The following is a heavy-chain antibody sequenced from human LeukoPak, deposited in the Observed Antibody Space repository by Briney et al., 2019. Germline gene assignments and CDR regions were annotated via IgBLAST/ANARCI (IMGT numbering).Heavy chain of an antibody. J-gene: IGHJ6*03. CDR1: GFTFSDYY. CDR3: ARERDEVGRNYYYYYMDV. V-gene: IGHV3-11*01. D-gene: IGHD3-10*01. Sequence: PGGSLRLSCAASGFTFSDYYMSWIRQAPGKGLEWVSYISSSGSTIYYADSVKGRFTISRDNAKNSLYLQMNSLRAEDTAVYYCARERDEVGRNYYYYYMDVWGKGTTVTVSS. CDR2: ISSSGSTI.